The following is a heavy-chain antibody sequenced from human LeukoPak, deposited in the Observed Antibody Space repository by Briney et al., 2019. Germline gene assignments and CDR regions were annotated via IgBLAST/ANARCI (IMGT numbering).Heavy chain of an antibody. V-gene: IGHV3-30*02. D-gene: IGHD6-6*01. CDR1: GFTFSSYG. J-gene: IGHJ4*02. Sequence: PGGSLRLSCAASGFTFSSYGMHWVRQAPGKGLEWVAFIRYDGSNKYYADSVKGRFTISRDNSKNTLYLQMNSLRAEDTAVYYCAKFHSSSSTPDYWGQGTLVTVSS. CDR3: AKFHSSSSTPDY. CDR2: IRYDGSNK.